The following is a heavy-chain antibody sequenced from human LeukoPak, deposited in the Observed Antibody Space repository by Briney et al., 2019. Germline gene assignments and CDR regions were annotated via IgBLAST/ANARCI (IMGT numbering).Heavy chain of an antibody. Sequence: SETLSLTCTVSGGSISSSCYYWGWIRQPPGKGLEWIGNIYYSGSTNYNPSLKSPVTISVDTSKNPFSLKLISVTAADTAVYYCARDGNYFGSGSYRDGNNWFDPWGQGTLVIVSS. CDR2: IYYSGST. J-gene: IGHJ5*02. CDR1: GGSISSSCYY. CDR3: ARDGNYFGSGSYRDGNNWFDP. V-gene: IGHV4-39*07. D-gene: IGHD3-10*01.